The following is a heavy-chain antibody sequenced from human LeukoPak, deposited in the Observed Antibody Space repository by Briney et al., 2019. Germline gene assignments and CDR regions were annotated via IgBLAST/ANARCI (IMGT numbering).Heavy chain of an antibody. D-gene: IGHD3-10*01. J-gene: IGHJ6*02. CDR2: IYYSGGT. Sequence: PSETLSLTCTVSGGSIYTYYWSWIRQPPGKGLEWIGYIYYSGGTNYNPSLKSRVTISIDTSKNQFSLKLNSVTAADTAVYYCASPTLGSLYYGMDVWGQETTVTVSS. CDR1: GGSIYTYY. CDR3: ASPTLGSLYYGMDV. V-gene: IGHV4-59*01.